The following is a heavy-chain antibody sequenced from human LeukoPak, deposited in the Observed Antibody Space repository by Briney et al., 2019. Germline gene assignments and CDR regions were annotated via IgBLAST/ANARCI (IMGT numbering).Heavy chain of an antibody. CDR3: TTHPFPIVPMENH. Sequence: GGSLRLSCAASGFTFSNAWMSWVRQAPGKGLEWVGRIKSKTDGGTTDYAAPVKGRFTISRDDSKNTLYLQMNSLKTEDTAVYYCTTHPFPIVPMENHWGQGTLVTVSS. CDR2: IKSKTDGGTT. V-gene: IGHV3-15*01. D-gene: IGHD2-8*01. CDR1: GFTFSNAW. J-gene: IGHJ5*02.